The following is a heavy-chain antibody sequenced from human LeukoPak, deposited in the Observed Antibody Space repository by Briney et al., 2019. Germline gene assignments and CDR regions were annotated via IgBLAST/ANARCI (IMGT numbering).Heavy chain of an antibody. V-gene: IGHV4-4*07. J-gene: IGHJ6*02. CDR2: IYTSGST. CDR3: ARDNMTTVTTSDAYYYYGMDV. D-gene: IGHD4-17*01. CDR1: GGSISSYY. Sequence: TSETLSLTCTVSGGSISSYYWSWIRQPAGKGLEWIGRIYTSGSTNYNPSLKSRVTMSVDTSKNQFSLKLSSVTAADTAVYYCARDNMTTVTTSDAYYYYGMDVWGQGTTVTVSS.